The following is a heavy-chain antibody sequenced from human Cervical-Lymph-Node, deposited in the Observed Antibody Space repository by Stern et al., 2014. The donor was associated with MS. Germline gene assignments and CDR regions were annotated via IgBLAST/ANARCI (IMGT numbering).Heavy chain of an antibody. CDR3: AKKSGRGWYCVP. CDR2: ISTTGGTT. CDR1: GFTFSTYD. D-gene: IGHD6-19*01. J-gene: IGHJ5*02. Sequence: EVQLVESGGGLVQPGGSLRLSCAASGFTFSTYDMSWVRRAPGKGPQFVSAISTTGGTTYYADSVKGRFTISRDNSKNTLYLHMYSLRAGDTAVYYGAKKSGRGWYCVPGGRGSLVTVSS. V-gene: IGHV3-23*04.